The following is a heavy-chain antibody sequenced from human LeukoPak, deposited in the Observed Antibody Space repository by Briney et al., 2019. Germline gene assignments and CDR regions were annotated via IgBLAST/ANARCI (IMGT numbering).Heavy chain of an antibody. Sequence: GASVKVSCKASGYTFTGYYMHWVRQAPGQGLEWMGWINPDSGGTNYAQKFQGRVTMTRDTSISTAYMELSRLRSDDTAVYYCARERVGGISRDWYFDLWGRGTLVTVSS. CDR3: ARERVGGISRDWYFDL. V-gene: IGHV1-2*02. CDR1: GYTFTGYY. CDR2: INPDSGGT. J-gene: IGHJ2*01. D-gene: IGHD3-16*01.